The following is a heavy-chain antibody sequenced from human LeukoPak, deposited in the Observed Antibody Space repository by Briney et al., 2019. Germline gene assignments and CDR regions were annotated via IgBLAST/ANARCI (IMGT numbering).Heavy chain of an antibody. D-gene: IGHD3-16*02. CDR3: ARDVSKSWRYFDY. V-gene: IGHV3-30*03. J-gene: IGHJ4*02. CDR2: ISYDGSVE. Sequence: GGPLRLSCAASGFTFSSYGMHWVRQAPGKGLEWVAGISYDGSVEYYAGSVKGRFTISRDNSKNTLYLPMNRLRAEDTAVYYCARDVSKSWRYFDYWGQGTLVTVSS. CDR1: GFTFSSYG.